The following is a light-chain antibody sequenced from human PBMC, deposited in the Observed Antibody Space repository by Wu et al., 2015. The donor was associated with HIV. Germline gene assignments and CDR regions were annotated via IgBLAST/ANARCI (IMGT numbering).Light chain of an antibody. J-gene: IGKJ2*01. CDR3: QQRRYWPLYT. Sequence: EIVMTQSPATLSVSPGERATLSCRASQSVSSNLAWYQQKPGQAPRLLIYGASTRATGIPARFSGSGSGTDFTLTISSLEPEDFAVYYCQQRRYWPLYTFGQGPSWRSN. V-gene: IGKV3-15*01. CDR1: QSVSSN. CDR2: GAS.